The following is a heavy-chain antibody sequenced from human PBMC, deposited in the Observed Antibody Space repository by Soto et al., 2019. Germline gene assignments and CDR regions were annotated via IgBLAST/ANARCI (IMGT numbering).Heavy chain of an antibody. CDR2: IIPIFGTA. CDR1: GGTFSSYA. J-gene: IGHJ1*01. Sequence: QVQLVQSGAEVKKPGSSVKVSCKASGGTFSSYAISWVRQAPGQGLEWMGGIIPIFGTANYAQKFQGRVTITADESSSTAYMELSSLRSEDTAVYYCARGWYYYDSSGYQPGSFQHWGQGTLVTVS. D-gene: IGHD3-22*01. CDR3: ARGWYYYDSSGYQPGSFQH. V-gene: IGHV1-69*01.